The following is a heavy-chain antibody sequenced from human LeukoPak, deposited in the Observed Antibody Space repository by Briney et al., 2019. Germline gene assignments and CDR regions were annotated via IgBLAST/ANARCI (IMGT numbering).Heavy chain of an antibody. J-gene: IGHJ6*03. V-gene: IGHV4-4*09. CDR1: GGSISSYY. Sequence: SETLSLTCTVSGGSISSYYWSWIRQPPGKGLEWIGYIYTSGSTNYNPSLKSRVTISVDTSKNQFSLKLSSVTAADTAVYYCGRTPNWYDFWSCHYYYYMDVWGKGTTVTVSS. CDR2: IYTSGST. CDR3: GRTPNWYDFWSCHYYYYMDV. D-gene: IGHD3-3*01.